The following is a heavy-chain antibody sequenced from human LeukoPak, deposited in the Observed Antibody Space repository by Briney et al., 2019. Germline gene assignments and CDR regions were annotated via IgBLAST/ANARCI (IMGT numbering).Heavy chain of an antibody. V-gene: IGHV3-7*04. Sequence: AGGALRLSCAASGFTFNTYWMSWVRQAPGKGLEWVANIKHDGSEKYYVDSVKGRFTISRDNAKNSLYLQMNSLRAEDTAVYYCARDPRGSSGRLDYWGQGTLVTVSS. CDR2: IKHDGSEK. CDR1: GFTFNTYW. J-gene: IGHJ4*02. D-gene: IGHD6-19*01. CDR3: ARDPRGSSGRLDY.